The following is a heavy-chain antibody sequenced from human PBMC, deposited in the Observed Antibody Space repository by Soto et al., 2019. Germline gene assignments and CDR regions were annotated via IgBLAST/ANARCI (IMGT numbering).Heavy chain of an antibody. Sequence: GGSLRLSCAASGFTFSIYDMSWVRQAPGKGLEWVSAISASGRSTYYADSVKGRFTMSRDNSKNIMYLQMSSLRAEDTAVYYCARDERGVLGSDPDYWGQGTLVTVSS. V-gene: IGHV3-23*01. J-gene: IGHJ4*02. D-gene: IGHD2-8*02. CDR3: ARDERGVLGSDPDY. CDR2: ISASGRST. CDR1: GFTFSIYD.